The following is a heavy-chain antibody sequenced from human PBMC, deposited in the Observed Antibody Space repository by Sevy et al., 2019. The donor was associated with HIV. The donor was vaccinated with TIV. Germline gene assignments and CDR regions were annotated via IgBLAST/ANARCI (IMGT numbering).Heavy chain of an antibody. J-gene: IGHJ6*02. D-gene: IGHD2-21*01. V-gene: IGHV3-30*02. CDR2: LRYDGSNK. CDR3: AKLSAMIATVDYFYYYGMDV. Sequence: GGSLRLSCVASGFTFSSYGMNWVRQAPGKGPEWVAFLRYDGSNKYYADFVRGRFTISRDNSKNTLYLQMNSLRAEDTAVYYCAKLSAMIATVDYFYYYGMDVWGQGTKVTVSS. CDR1: GFTFSSYG.